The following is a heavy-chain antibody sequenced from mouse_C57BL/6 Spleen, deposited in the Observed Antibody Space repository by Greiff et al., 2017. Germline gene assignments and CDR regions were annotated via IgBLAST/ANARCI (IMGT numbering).Heavy chain of an antibody. CDR3: ARRDYGSSYGAIDY. CDR1: GYTFTDYN. Sequence: VQLQQSGPELVKPGASVKIPCKASGYTFTDYNMDWVKQSHGKSLEWIGNINPNNGGTNYNQKFKGKATLTVDKSSSTAYMELSSLTSEDTAVYYCARRDYGSSYGAIDYWGQGTSVTVSS. CDR2: INPNNGGT. D-gene: IGHD1-1*01. V-gene: IGHV1-18*01. J-gene: IGHJ4*01.